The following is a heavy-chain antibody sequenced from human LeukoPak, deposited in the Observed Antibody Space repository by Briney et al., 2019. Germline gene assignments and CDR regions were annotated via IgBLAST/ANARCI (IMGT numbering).Heavy chain of an antibody. CDR3: ARRAMIVERETYYYYYYMDV. J-gene: IGHJ6*03. CDR1: GFTFSSYW. V-gene: IGHV3-7*01. CDR2: IKQDGSEK. D-gene: IGHD3-22*01. Sequence: GGSLRLSCAASGFTFSSYWMSWVRQAPGKGLEWVANIKQDGSEKYYVDSVEGRFTISRDNAKNSLYLQMNSLRAEDTAVYYCARRAMIVERETYYYYYYMDVWGKGTTVTVSS.